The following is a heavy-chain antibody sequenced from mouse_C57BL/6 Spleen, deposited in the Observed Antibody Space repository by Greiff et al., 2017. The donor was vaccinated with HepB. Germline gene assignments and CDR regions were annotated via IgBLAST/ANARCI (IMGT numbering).Heavy chain of an antibody. CDR3: ARLGHFDY. Sequence: DVKLVEPGAGLVKPGASVKLSCAASGYTFSDYGMHWVSQGPEQGLEWVAYISSGSSTTNYADTVKGRFTISRDKAKNTLCLQLTSLSSEDTAMYCCARLGHFDYWGQGTTLTVSS. V-gene: IGHV5-17*01. CDR1: GYTFSDYG. J-gene: IGHJ2*01. CDR2: ISSGSSTT.